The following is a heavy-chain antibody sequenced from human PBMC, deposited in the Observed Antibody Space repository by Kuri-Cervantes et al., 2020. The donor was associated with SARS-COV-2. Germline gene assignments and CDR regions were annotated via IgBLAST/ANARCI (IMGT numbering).Heavy chain of an antibody. CDR2: ISSSSSYI. D-gene: IGHD1-1*01. V-gene: IGHV3-21*01. J-gene: IGHJ4*02. CDR3: AKMSVYNWNDGDFDY. CDR1: GFTFSSYS. Sequence: GGSLRLSCAASGFTFSSYSMNWVRQAPGKGLEWVSSISSSSSYIYYADSVKGRFTISRDNAKNSVDLQMNSLRAEDAAVYYCAKMSVYNWNDGDFDYWGQGTLVTVSS.